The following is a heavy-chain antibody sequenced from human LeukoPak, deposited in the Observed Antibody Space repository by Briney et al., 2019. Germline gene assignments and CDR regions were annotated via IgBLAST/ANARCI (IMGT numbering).Heavy chain of an antibody. D-gene: IGHD3-16*01. Sequence: KSGGSLRLSCAASGFTFSSYAMNWVRQAPGKGLEWVSGISGSGGSTYYADSVKGRFTISRDNSKNTLYLQMNSLRAEDTAIYYCATRVLITITTRGAFNIWGQGTMVTVSS. CDR2: ISGSGGST. V-gene: IGHV3-23*01. J-gene: IGHJ3*02. CDR3: ATRVLITITTRGAFNI. CDR1: GFTFSSYA.